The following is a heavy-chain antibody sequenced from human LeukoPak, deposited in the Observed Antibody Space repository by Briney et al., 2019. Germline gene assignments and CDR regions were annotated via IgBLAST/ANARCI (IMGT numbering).Heavy chain of an antibody. CDR1: GGSFSAYY. V-gene: IGHV4-34*01. J-gene: IGHJ4*02. CDR2: INHSGTT. CDR3: AKQFVRSYYYDSSGCYRLQGLFDY. Sequence: SETLSLTCALYGGSFSAYYWSWIRQPPGKGREWSGGINHSGTTNNNLPLKSRVTISVDMSRNQFSLKLSSVTAADTAEYNAAKQFVRSYYYDSSGCYRLQGLFDYWGQGTLVTVSS. D-gene: IGHD3-22*01.